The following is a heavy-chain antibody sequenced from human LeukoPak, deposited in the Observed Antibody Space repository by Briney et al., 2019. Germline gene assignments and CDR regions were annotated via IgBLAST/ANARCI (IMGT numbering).Heavy chain of an antibody. Sequence: SVKVSCKASGGTFSSYAISWVRQAPGQGLEWMGGIIPIFGTANYAQKFQGRVTITADESTSTAYMELSSPRSEDTAVYYCAATAAAGTATLNYWGQGTLVTVSS. CDR3: AATAAAGTATLNY. V-gene: IGHV1-69*13. CDR2: IIPIFGTA. CDR1: GGTFSSYA. J-gene: IGHJ4*02. D-gene: IGHD6-13*01.